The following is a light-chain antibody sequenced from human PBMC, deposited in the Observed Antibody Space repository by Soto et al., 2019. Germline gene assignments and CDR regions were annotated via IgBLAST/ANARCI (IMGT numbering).Light chain of an antibody. Sequence: EFVLTQSPGTLSLSPGERATLSCRASQSVSSYLAWYQQKPGQAPRLLIYDASNRATGIPARFSGSGSGTDFTLTISSLEPEDFAVYYCQQRSNWPPFFGGGTKVDIK. CDR1: QSVSSY. CDR3: QQRSNWPPF. J-gene: IGKJ4*01. V-gene: IGKV3-11*01. CDR2: DAS.